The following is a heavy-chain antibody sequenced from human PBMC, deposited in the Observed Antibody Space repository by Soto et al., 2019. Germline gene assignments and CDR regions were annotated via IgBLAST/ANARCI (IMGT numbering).Heavy chain of an antibody. V-gene: IGHV3-9*01. D-gene: IGHD1-7*01. Sequence: GGSLRLPCAASGLSFDDYAMHWVRQGPGKGLEWVSGISWNSGSIAYADSVKGRFTISRDNAKNSLYLQMNSLRVDDTAIYYCVQAQNWNYGDVSFDNLGQGALVEVSS. CDR3: VQAQNWNYGDVSFDN. J-gene: IGHJ4*02. CDR1: GLSFDDYA. CDR2: ISWNSGSI.